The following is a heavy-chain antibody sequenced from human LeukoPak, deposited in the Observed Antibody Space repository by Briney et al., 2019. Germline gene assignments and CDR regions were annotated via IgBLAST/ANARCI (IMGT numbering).Heavy chain of an antibody. V-gene: IGHV3-23*01. Sequence: GGSLRLSCAASGFTFSSYAMSWVCQAPGKGLEWVSAISGSGGSTYYADSVKGRFTISRDNSKNSLYLQMNSLRAEDTAVYYCARGGGYDSSAVLLPFDYWGQGTLVTVSS. D-gene: IGHD3-22*01. CDR1: GFTFSSYA. CDR3: ARGGGYDSSAVLLPFDY. J-gene: IGHJ4*02. CDR2: ISGSGGST.